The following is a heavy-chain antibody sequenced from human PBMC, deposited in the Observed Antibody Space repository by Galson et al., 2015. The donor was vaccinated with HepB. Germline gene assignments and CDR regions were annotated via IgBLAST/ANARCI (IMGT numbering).Heavy chain of an antibody. CDR1: GFTFDNYA. Sequence: SLRLSCAASGFTFDNYAMHWVRQAPGKGLEWVSGISWNSGATRYADSVKGRFTISRDNAKNSLYLQMNSLRPEDTALYYCVKDHFDSGYYGSGSYIFDPWGQGTLVTVSS. CDR2: ISWNSGAT. CDR3: VKDHFDSGYYGSGSYIFDP. D-gene: IGHD3-10*01. J-gene: IGHJ5*02. V-gene: IGHV3-9*01.